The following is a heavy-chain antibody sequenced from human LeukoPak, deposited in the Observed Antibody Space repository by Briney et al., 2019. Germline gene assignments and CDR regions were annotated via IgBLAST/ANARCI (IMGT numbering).Heavy chain of an antibody. CDR3: ARDLDWILFDY. V-gene: IGHV3-74*03. J-gene: IGHJ4*02. CDR2: LRPEGTTT. CDR1: GFTFSTYW. D-gene: IGHD3-9*01. Sequence: PGGSLRLSCAASGFTFSTYWMHWVRQAPGKGLVWVARLRPEGTTTAYADSVKGRFTISRDNAKNTLFLQMNSLSAEDTAVYYCARDLDWILFDYWGQGTLVTVSS.